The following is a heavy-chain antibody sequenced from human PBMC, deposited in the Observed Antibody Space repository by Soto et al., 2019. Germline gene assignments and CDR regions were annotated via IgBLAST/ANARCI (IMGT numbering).Heavy chain of an antibody. CDR3: AKDAISVANSMDV. J-gene: IGHJ6*02. CDR1: GFTFDDYA. Sequence: GGSLRLSCAASGFTFDDYAMHWVRQAPGKGLEWVSGISRTSGVIGYADSVKGRFTVSRDNAKNSLYLQMNSLRAEDTALYYCAKDAISVANSMDVWGQGTTVTVS. V-gene: IGHV3-9*01. CDR2: ISRTSGVI. D-gene: IGHD6-19*01.